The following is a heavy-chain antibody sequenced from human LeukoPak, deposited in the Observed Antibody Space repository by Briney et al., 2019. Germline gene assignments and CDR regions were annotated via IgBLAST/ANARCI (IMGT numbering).Heavy chain of an antibody. D-gene: IGHD1-26*01. CDR2: TYYRSKWYN. Sequence: SQTLSLTCALSGDSVSSNSAAWNWIRQSPSGGLEWLGRTYYRSKWYNDYAVSVKSRITINPDTSKNQFSLQLISVTPEDTAVYYCARLVGASWFDSWGQGTLVTVSP. CDR1: GDSVSSNSAA. J-gene: IGHJ5*01. CDR3: ARLVGASWFDS. V-gene: IGHV6-1*01.